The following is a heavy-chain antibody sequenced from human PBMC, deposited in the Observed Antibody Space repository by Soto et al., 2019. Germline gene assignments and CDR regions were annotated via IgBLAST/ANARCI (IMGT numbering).Heavy chain of an antibody. CDR1: GDSVSSNSVA. D-gene: IGHD3-16*01. J-gene: IGHJ4*02. CDR2: TYYKSKWSN. V-gene: IGHV6-1*01. CDR3: TRGDQGFDY. Sequence: SQTLSRTCAISGDSVSSNSVALNCISQSPSRGLEWLGRTYYKSKWSNNYAASVKSRITINADTSKHQFSLQLKSVTPEDTAVYYCTRGDQGFDYWGQGTLVTVSS.